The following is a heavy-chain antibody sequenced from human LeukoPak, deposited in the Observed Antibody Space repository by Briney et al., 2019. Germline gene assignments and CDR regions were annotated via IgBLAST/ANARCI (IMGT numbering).Heavy chain of an antibody. CDR1: GDSITNSNFY. V-gene: IGHV4-39*01. CDR3: AGRGIVTGYFDF. J-gene: IGHJ4*02. CDR2: IFHSGST. D-gene: IGHD3-9*01. Sequence: SEPLSLTCTVSGDSITNSNFYRGWIRQSPGKGLEWIGSIFHSGSTNYNPSLKSRVTISVDTSKNQFYLRVRSVTAAETALYYCAGRGIVTGYFDFWGRGTLVTVSS.